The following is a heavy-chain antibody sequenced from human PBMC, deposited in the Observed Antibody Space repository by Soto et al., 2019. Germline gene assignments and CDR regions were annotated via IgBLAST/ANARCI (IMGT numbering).Heavy chain of an antibody. CDR3: ARFEVRGVPYYYYGRDG. CDR1: GYTFTSYA. D-gene: IGHD3-10*01. CDR2: INAGNGNT. Sequence: ASVKVSCKASGYTFTSYAMHWVRQAPGQRLEWMGWINAGNGNTKYSQKFQGRVTIIRDTSASTAYMELSSLRSEDTPVYYCARFEVRGVPYYYYGRDGWGQGTTVTVSS. V-gene: IGHV1-3*01. J-gene: IGHJ6*02.